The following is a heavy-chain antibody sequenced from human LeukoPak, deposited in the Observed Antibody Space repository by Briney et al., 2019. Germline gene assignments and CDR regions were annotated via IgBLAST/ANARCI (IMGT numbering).Heavy chain of an antibody. CDR2: IYYSGRT. CDR3: ARDPQLGPFDY. J-gene: IGHJ4*02. Sequence: SETLSLTCTVSGGSISSYYWSWIRQPPGKGLEWIGYIYYSGRTNYNPSLKSRVTMSVDTSKKQFSLKLSSVTAADTAVYYCARDPQLGPFDYWGQGTLVTVSS. V-gene: IGHV4-59*12. CDR1: GGSISSYY. D-gene: IGHD6-6*01.